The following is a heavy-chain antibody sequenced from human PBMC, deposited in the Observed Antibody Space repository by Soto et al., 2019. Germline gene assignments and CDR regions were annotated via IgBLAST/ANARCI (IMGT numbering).Heavy chain of an antibody. CDR3: ARGGFGETEPRDYYYGMDV. V-gene: IGHV3-21*01. CDR2: ISSSSSYT. Sequence: PGGSLRLSCAASGFTFSSCSMNWVRQAPGKRLEWVSYISSSSSYTYYPGSVKGRFTISRENAKNSLYLQMNSMRAEDTAVYFCARGGFGETEPRDYYYGMDVWCQGTTVTVSS. D-gene: IGHD3-10*01. CDR1: GFTFSSCS. J-gene: IGHJ6*02.